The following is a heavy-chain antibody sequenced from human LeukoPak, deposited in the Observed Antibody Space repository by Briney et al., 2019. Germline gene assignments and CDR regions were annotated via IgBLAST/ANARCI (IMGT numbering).Heavy chain of an antibody. CDR2: INPSGGRT. CDR1: GYTFTSYY. Sequence: GASVKVSCKASGYTFTSYYMHWVRQAPGQGLEWMGIINPSGGRTGYTPKFQGRVTMTRDMSTSTVYMELSSLRSEDTAVYYCARTYYYDSSGYYFDYWGQGTLVTVSS. V-gene: IGHV1-46*01. CDR3: ARTYYYDSSGYYFDY. D-gene: IGHD3-22*01. J-gene: IGHJ4*02.